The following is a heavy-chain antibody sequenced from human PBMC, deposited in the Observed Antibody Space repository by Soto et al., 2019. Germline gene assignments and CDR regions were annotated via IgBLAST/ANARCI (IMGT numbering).Heavy chain of an antibody. CDR3: ARGVERGYSYGYYYYYYMDV. D-gene: IGHD5-18*01. J-gene: IGHJ6*03. CDR2: MNPNSGNT. V-gene: IGHV1-8*01. CDR1: GYTFTSYD. Sequence: ASVKVSCKASGYTFTSYDINCVRQATGQGLEWMGWMNPNSGNTGYAQKFQGRVTMTRNTSISTAYMELSSLRSEDTAVYYCARGVERGYSYGYYYYYYMDVWGKGTTVTVSS.